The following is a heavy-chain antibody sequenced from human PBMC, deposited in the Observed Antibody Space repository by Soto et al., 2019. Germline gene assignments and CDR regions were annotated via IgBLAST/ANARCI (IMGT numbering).Heavy chain of an antibody. CDR2: IIPIFGTA. Sequence: QVQLVQSGAEVKKPGSSVKVSCKASGGTFSSYAISWVRQAPGQGLEWMGGIIPIFGTANYAQKFQGRVTITADESTSTAYMELSSLRSEDTAVYYCARALGLRDGYIDPHYYYYYGMDVWGQGPTVTVSS. CDR1: GGTFSSYA. CDR3: ARALGLRDGYIDPHYYYYYGMDV. D-gene: IGHD5-12*01. J-gene: IGHJ6*02. V-gene: IGHV1-69*01.